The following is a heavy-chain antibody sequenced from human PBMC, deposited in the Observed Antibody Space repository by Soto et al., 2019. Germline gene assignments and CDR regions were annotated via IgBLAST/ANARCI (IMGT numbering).Heavy chain of an antibody. J-gene: IGHJ5*02. CDR1: GGSISSSSYY. V-gene: IGHV4-39*01. CDR2: IYYSGST. D-gene: IGHD5-18*01. Sequence: QLQLQESGPGLVKPSETLSLTCTVSGGSISSSSYYWGWIRQPPGKGLEWIGSIYYSGSTYYNPSLKSRVTISVDTSKNQFSLKLSSVTAADTAVYYCARLKPRIYSYGLQGNWFDPWGQGTLVTVSS. CDR3: ARLKPRIYSYGLQGNWFDP.